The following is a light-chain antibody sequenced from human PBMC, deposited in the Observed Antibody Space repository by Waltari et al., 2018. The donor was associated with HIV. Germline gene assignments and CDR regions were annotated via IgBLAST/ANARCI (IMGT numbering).Light chain of an antibody. CDR3: ATWDDSLDGPM. J-gene: IGLJ3*02. Sequence: QSVLTQPPSASGTPGQRVTIPCSGRISDLGSNNVNWYQQLPGTAPKLLLYSNDQRPSGVPDRFSGSKSGTSASLAISGLRSEDEADYYCATWDDSLDGPMFGGGTKLTVL. CDR1: ISDLGSNN. V-gene: IGLV1-44*01. CDR2: SND.